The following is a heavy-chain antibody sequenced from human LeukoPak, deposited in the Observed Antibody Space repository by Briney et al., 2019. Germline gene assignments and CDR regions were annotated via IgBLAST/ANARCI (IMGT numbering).Heavy chain of an antibody. CDR3: ARGHYQPS. V-gene: IGHV3-7*01. D-gene: IGHD2-2*01. Sequence: PGGSLRLSCAVSGFPFSSYWMSWVRQAPGKGLEWVASIKEEGSGKHYVDSVKGRFTISRDNAKNSLYLQMNSLRAEDTAVYYCARGHYQPSWGQGILVTVSS. CDR2: IKEEGSGK. J-gene: IGHJ5*02. CDR1: GFPFSSYW.